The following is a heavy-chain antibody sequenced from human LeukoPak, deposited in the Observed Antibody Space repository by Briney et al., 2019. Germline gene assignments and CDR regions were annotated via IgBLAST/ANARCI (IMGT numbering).Heavy chain of an antibody. CDR3: AKDPTSGLFLEWFFDY. Sequence: GGSLRLSCVASGFTFSSYAMSWVREAPGKGLEWVSAICVSGGSTYSADSVKGRFTISRDNSKTTPYLQMNSLRAEDTAVYYCAKDPTSGLFLEWFFDYWGHGTLVTVSS. CDR1: GFTFSSYA. J-gene: IGHJ4*01. D-gene: IGHD3-3*01. CDR2: ICVSGGST. V-gene: IGHV3-23*01.